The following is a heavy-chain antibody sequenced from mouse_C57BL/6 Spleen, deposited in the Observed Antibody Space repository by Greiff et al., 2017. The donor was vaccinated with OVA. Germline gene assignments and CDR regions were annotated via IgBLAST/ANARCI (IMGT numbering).Heavy chain of an antibody. D-gene: IGHD1-2*01. CDR3: TRWRVLRPYYFDY. Sequence: QVQLKESGAELVRPGASVTLSCKASGYTFTDYEMHWVKQTPVHGLEWIGAIDPETGGTAYNQKFKGKAILTADKSSSTAYMELRSLTSEDSAVYYCTRWRVLRPYYFDYWGQGTTLTVSS. V-gene: IGHV1-15*01. CDR2: IDPETGGT. J-gene: IGHJ2*01. CDR1: GYTFTDYE.